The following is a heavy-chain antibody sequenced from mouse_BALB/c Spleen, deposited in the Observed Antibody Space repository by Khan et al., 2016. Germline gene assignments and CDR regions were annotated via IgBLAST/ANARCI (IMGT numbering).Heavy chain of an antibody. Sequence: QVQLQQPGAELVKPGASVKLSCKASGYTFTSYCMHWVKQRPGQGLEWIGEIVPSNGRATYNANFKNKATLTVDKSSGTAYLQLSSLTSEDSAVYYCARPSGYGCSFFDVWGAGTTITVSS. CDR3: ARPSGYGCSFFDV. V-gene: IGHV1S81*02. J-gene: IGHJ1*01. CDR2: IVPSNGRA. CDR1: GYTFTSYC. D-gene: IGHD1-1*01.